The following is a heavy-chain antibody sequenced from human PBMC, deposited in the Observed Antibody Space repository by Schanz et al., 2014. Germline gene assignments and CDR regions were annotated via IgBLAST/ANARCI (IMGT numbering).Heavy chain of an antibody. V-gene: IGHV3-33*08. CDR3: ARDMTSMGESGFYYYGMDV. CDR2: IWYDGSNK. D-gene: IGHD1-26*01. Sequence: QVQLVASGGGVVQPGGSLRLSCTVSGFTVNNYAMNWVLQAPGRGLEWVAIIWYDGSNKYYADSVKGRFTISRDNPKNTLYLQMNSLRAEDTAVYYCARDMTSMGESGFYYYGMDVWGQGTTATVSS. CDR1: GFTVNNYA. J-gene: IGHJ6*02.